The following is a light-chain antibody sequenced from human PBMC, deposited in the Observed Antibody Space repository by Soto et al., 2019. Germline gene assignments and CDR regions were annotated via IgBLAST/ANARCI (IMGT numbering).Light chain of an antibody. Sequence: EIVLTQSPGTLSLSPGERATLSCRASQSVSSSYLAWYQQKPGQAPRLLIYGASSRATGIPDRFSGSGSGTDFTLTISRLEPEDFAVYYCQQYGSSGMYTFDQGTKLEIK. J-gene: IGKJ2*01. CDR3: QQYGSSGMYT. CDR2: GAS. CDR1: QSVSSSY. V-gene: IGKV3-20*01.